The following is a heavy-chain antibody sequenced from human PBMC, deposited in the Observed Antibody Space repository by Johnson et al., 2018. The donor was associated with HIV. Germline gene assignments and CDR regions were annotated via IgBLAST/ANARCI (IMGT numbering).Heavy chain of an antibody. J-gene: IGHJ3*02. CDR1: GFTFNNYA. Sequence: QVQLVESGGGVVQPGGSLRLSCAASGFTFNNYAMQWVRQAPGKGLEWVAVISYDGSKKYYADSVKGRFTISRDNSKNTLYLQMNSLRAEDTAVYYCARWGEQQLVNAFDIWGQGTMVTVSS. V-gene: IGHV3-30*04. CDR3: ARWGEQQLVNAFDI. CDR2: ISYDGSKK. D-gene: IGHD6-13*01.